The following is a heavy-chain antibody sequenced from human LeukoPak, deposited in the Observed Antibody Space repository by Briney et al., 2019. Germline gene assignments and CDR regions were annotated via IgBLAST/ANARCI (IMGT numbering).Heavy chain of an antibody. V-gene: IGHV3-7*04. CDR3: ARVCGGDCYSSAFDI. CDR2: IKQDGSEK. J-gene: IGHJ3*02. CDR1: GFTFSSYW. D-gene: IGHD2-21*01. Sequence: GGSLRLSCAASGFTFSSYWMSWVRQAPGKGLEWVANIKQDGSEKYYVDSVKGRFTISRDNAKNSLYLQMNSLRAEDTAVYYCARVCGGDCYSSAFDIWGQGTMFTVSS.